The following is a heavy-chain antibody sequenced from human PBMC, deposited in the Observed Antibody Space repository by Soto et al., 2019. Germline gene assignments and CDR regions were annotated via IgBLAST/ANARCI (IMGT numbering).Heavy chain of an antibody. V-gene: IGHV4-59*01. CDR1: GGSISSYY. J-gene: IGHJ4*02. Sequence: PSETLSLTCTVSGGSISSYYWSWIRQPPGKGLEWIGYIYYSGSTNYNPSLKSRVTISVDTSKNQFSLKLGSVTTADTAVYYCARGNYDYAWGSYRYTSFDYWGQGTLVTVSS. CDR2: IYYSGST. D-gene: IGHD3-16*02. CDR3: ARGNYDYAWGSYRYTSFDY.